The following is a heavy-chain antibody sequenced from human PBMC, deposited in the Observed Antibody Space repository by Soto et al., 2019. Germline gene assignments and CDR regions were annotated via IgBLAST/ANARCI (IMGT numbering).Heavy chain of an antibody. J-gene: IGHJ4*02. CDR1: GGSISSYY. V-gene: IGHV4-59*01. CDR3: ARGGQIAAAGPDY. Sequence: SETLSLTCTVSGGSISSYYWSWIRQSPGKGLEWIGYIYYSGSTIYNPSLESRVTISVDTSKNQFSLKLSSATAADTAVYYCARGGQIAAAGPDYWGQGTLGTVSS. CDR2: IYYSGST. D-gene: IGHD6-13*01.